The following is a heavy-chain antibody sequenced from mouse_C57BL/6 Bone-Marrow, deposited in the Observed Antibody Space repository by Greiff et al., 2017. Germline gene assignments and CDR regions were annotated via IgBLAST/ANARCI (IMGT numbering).Heavy chain of an antibody. V-gene: IGHV1-52*01. D-gene: IGHD2-5*01. CDR1: GYTFTSYW. CDR2: IDPSDSET. J-gene: IGHJ2*01. Sequence: VQLQQPGAELVRPGSSVKLSCKASGYTFTSYWMHWVKQRPIQGLEWIGNIDPSDSETHYNQKFKDKATLTVDKSSSTAYMQLSSLTSEDSAVYYCARYYYSNYYFDYWGQGTTLTVSS. CDR3: ARYYYSNYYFDY.